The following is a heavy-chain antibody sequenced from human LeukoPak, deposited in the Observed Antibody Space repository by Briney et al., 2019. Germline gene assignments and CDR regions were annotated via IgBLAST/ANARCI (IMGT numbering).Heavy chain of an antibody. J-gene: IGHJ2*01. D-gene: IGHD2-21*02. V-gene: IGHV4-4*02. CDR1: GGSITSSKW. CDR3: ARQVTTLWYFDL. CDR2: ISHTGSI. Sequence: SETLSLTCAVSGGSITSSKWWSWVRQPPGRGLEWIGEISHTGSINYNPSLKSRVTMSVDKSKNQFSLNLTSVTAADTAVYSCARQVTTLWYFDLWGRGTLATVSS.